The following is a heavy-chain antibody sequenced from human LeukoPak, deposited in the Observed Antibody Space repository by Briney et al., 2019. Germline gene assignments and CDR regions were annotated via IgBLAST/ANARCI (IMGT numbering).Heavy chain of an antibody. CDR3: ARVRQATHRTSNFDY. D-gene: IGHD5-12*01. CDR2: IHPKSGDT. CDR1: GYTFINYY. J-gene: IGHJ4*02. V-gene: IGHV1-2*02. Sequence: ASVKVSCKASGYTFINYYLYWMRQAPGQGLEWVGWIHPKSGDTYYAQNFQGRVTMTSDTSISTVDMEMSRLTSDDTAVYFCARVRQATHRTSNFDYWGQGTLVTVSS.